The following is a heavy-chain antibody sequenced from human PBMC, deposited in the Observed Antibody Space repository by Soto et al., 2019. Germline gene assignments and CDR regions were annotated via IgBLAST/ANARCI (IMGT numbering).Heavy chain of an antibody. J-gene: IGHJ4*02. CDR1: GGSLSSGGYS. CDR2: MYHSGST. CDR3: PRVPDY. Sequence: SETLSLTRAVSGGSLSSGGYSWSWTRQPPGKGLEWIGYMYHSGSTYYNPSLKSRVTISIDRSKNQFSLKLSSVTAADTAVYYCPRVPDYWXQGILVTVSS. D-gene: IGHD2-2*01. V-gene: IGHV4-30-2*01.